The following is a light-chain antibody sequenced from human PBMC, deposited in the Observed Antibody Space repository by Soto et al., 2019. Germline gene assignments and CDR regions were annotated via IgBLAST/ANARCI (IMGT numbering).Light chain of an antibody. CDR1: QSVSSSY. V-gene: IGKV3-20*01. CDR3: HQYGSLYT. J-gene: IGKJ2*01. CDR2: GAS. Sequence: EIVLTQSPGTLSLSPGERATLSCRASQSVSSSYLAWYQQKPGQAPRLLIYGASSRATGIPDRFSGSGSGTDFTLTISRLEPEDFAVYYCHQYGSLYTFGQGPRWRSN.